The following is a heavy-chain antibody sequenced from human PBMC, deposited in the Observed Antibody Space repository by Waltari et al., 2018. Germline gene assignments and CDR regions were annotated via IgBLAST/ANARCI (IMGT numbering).Heavy chain of an antibody. Sequence: QVQLQESGPGLLKPSENLSLTCTVSGGSISSTLWSWIRQSPGKGLEWIGNIDYTGSTKYNPSLRSRVTISVDTSKTQFSLRLSSVTAADTAVYYCARFVRGRYFDYWGQGSLATVSS. V-gene: IGHV4-59*01. CDR3: ARFVRGRYFDY. CDR1: GGSISSTL. D-gene: IGHD6-6*01. J-gene: IGHJ4*02. CDR2: IDYTGST.